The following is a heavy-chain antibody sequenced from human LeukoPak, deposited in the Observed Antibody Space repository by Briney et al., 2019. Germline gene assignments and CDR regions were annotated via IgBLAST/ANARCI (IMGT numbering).Heavy chain of an antibody. Sequence: SETLSLTCTVSGGSISSYYWSWIRQPPGKGLEWIGYIYYSGSTNYSPSLKSRVTISVDTSKNQFSLKLSSVTAADTAVYYCAILTAPFYYMDVWGKGTTVTVSS. CDR3: AILTAPFYYMDV. J-gene: IGHJ6*03. CDR1: GGSISSYY. D-gene: IGHD5-18*01. CDR2: IYYSGST. V-gene: IGHV4-59*01.